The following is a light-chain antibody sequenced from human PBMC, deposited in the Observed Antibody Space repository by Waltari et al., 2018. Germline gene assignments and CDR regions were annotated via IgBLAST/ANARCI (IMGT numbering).Light chain of an antibody. CDR1: SSNIGSNT. V-gene: IGLV1-44*01. Sequence: QSVLTQPPSVSGTPGQRVTISCSGGSSNIGSNTVNWYQQFAGTAPRLFIYSNDQRPPGVPDRFSGSKSSTSASLAISGLQSEDEADYYCTSWDGGLNGWVFGGGTKLTVL. CDR2: SND. J-gene: IGLJ3*02. CDR3: TSWDGGLNGWV.